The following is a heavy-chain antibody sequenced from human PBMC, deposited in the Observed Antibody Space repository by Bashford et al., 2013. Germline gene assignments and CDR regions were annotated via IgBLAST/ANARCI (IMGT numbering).Heavy chain of an antibody. D-gene: IGHD2-2*01. V-gene: IGHV3-23*01. CDR1: GITFSNYA. J-gene: IGHJ5*02. Sequence: GSLRLSCVVSGITFSNYAMTFVRQAPGKGLEWVSTVSISGDRTYYADSVKGRFTISRDQAKNTLYLQVDSLRAEDTAVYYCARDIAVVSGAEWWFDVWGQGTRVTVSS. CDR3: ARDIAVVSGAEWWFDV. CDR2: VSISGDRT.